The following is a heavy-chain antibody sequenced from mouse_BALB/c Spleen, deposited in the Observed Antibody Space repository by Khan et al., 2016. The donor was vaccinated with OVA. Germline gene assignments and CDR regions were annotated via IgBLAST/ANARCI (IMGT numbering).Heavy chain of an antibody. V-gene: IGHV3-2*02. D-gene: IGHD2-4*01. CDR3: ERKDYYDYDPFPY. J-gene: IGHJ3*01. CDR1: GYSITSEYT. CDR2: ISYSGNT. Sequence: EVQLQESGPGLVKPSQSLSLTCTVTGYSITSEYTWNWIRQFPGHKLEWMGFISYSGNTRYNPSLKSRISITRDTSKNQFFLQLNSGTSEDTATDYCERKDYYDYDPFPYWGQGTLVTVSA.